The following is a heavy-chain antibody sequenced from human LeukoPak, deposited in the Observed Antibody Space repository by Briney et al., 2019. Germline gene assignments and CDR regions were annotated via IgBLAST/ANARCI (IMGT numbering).Heavy chain of an antibody. J-gene: IGHJ4*02. D-gene: IGHD1-1*01. V-gene: IGHV4-4*09. CDR3: ARGGSTTLWF. Sequence: PSETLSLTCTVSGGSISGYYWSWIRQPPGKGLEWVGYIYASGGTNYNPSLKSRVTISIDTSENLFSLRLSSVTAADTAVYYCARGGSTTLWFWGQGTLVSVSS. CDR2: IYASGGT. CDR1: GGSISGYY.